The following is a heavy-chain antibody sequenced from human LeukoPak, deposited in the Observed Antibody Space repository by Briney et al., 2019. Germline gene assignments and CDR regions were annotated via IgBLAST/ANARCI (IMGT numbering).Heavy chain of an antibody. Sequence: GGSLRLSCAASGFTFSSYGMHWVRQAPGKGLEWVAVISYDGSNKYYADSVEGRFTISRDNSKNTLYLQMNSLRAEDTAVYYCAKALSSRDGYNPHYWGQGTLVTVSS. CDR3: AKALSSRDGYNPHY. CDR1: GFTFSSYG. D-gene: IGHD5-24*01. CDR2: ISYDGSNK. V-gene: IGHV3-30*18. J-gene: IGHJ4*02.